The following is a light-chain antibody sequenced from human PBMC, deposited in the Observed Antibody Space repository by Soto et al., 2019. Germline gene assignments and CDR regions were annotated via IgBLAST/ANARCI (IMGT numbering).Light chain of an antibody. V-gene: IGKV3-15*01. Sequence: EIVMTQSPATLSVSPGERATLSCRASQSVNSKLAWYQQRPGQAPRLLMYDASTRATGIPARFSGSGSGTEFTLTISSLQSEDFAVYYCQRYNNWPLTFGGGTKVEIK. J-gene: IGKJ4*01. CDR3: QRYNNWPLT. CDR1: QSVNSK. CDR2: DAS.